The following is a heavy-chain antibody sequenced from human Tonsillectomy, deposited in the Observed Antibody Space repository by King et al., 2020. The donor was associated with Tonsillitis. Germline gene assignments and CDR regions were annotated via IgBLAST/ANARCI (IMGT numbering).Heavy chain of an antibody. J-gene: IGHJ6*02. Sequence: VQLVESGGGLVKPGGSLRLSCAASGFTFSSYSMNWVRQAPGKGLEWVSSISSRSSYIYYADSVKGRFTISRDNAKNSLYLQMNSLRAEDTAVYYCARVSAAYGMDVWGQGTTVTVSS. CDR3: ARVSAAYGMDV. CDR1: GFTFSSYS. V-gene: IGHV3-21*01. CDR2: ISSRSSYI. D-gene: IGHD6-13*01.